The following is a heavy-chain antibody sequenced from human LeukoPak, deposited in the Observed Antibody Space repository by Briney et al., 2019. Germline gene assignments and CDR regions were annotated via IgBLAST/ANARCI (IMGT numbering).Heavy chain of an antibody. J-gene: IGHJ4*02. CDR3: ARDVEGYYDSSGYSLYLDY. CDR1: GFTFSSYA. V-gene: IGHV3-30*04. Sequence: PGRSLRLSCAASGFTFSSYAMHWVRQAPGKGLEWVAVISYDGSNKYYADSVKGRFTISRDNSKNTLYLQMNSPRAEDTAVYYCARDVEGYYDSSGYSLYLDYWGQGTLVTVSS. D-gene: IGHD3-22*01. CDR2: ISYDGSNK.